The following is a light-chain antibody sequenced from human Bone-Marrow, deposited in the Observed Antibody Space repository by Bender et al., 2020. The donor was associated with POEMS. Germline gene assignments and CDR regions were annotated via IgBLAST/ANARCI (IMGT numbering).Light chain of an antibody. CDR1: SSDVGSDNL. CDR3: CSFAGRGSVGV. V-gene: IGLV2-23*01. J-gene: IGLJ3*02. CDR2: EAT. Sequence: QSALTQPASVSGSPGQSITISCTGTSSDVGSDNLVSWYQQHPGKAPNLMIYEATKRPSGISNRFSGSKSGSLTISGLQTEDEADYYCCSFAGRGSVGVFGGGTKLTVL.